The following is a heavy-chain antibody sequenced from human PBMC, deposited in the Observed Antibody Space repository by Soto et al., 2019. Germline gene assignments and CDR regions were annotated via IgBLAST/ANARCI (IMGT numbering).Heavy chain of an antibody. V-gene: IGHV1-3*01. D-gene: IGHD3-3*01. Sequence: ASVKVSCKASAYTFSNYAMHWVRQGPGQRLEWMGWINSGNGNTKYSQKFQGRVTITRNTSASTAYMELSGLRSEDTAVYYCARNDFWRAQNWFDPWGQGTLVTVSS. J-gene: IGHJ5*02. CDR2: INSGNGNT. CDR1: AYTFSNYA. CDR3: ARNDFWRAQNWFDP.